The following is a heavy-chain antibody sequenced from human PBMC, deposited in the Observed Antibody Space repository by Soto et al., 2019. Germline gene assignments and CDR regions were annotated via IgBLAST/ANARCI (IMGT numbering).Heavy chain of an antibody. CDR1: GFTFSSYW. CDR3: ARGFLGPVAHKQYFLDY. CDR2: IKQDGSET. J-gene: IGHJ4*02. Sequence: GGSLRLSCAASGFTFSSYWMSWVRQAPGKGLEWVANIKQDGSETHYVDSVRGRFAISRDNAKNSLDLQMNSLRAEDTAVYFCARGFLGPVAHKQYFLDYWGQGTLVTVSS. V-gene: IGHV3-7*01. D-gene: IGHD4-4*01.